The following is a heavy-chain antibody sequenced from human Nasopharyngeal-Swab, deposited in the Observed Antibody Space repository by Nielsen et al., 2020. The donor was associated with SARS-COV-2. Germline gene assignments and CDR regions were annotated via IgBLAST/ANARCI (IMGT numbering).Heavy chain of an antibody. V-gene: IGHV1-18*01. D-gene: IGHD3-3*01. CDR1: GYTFTSYS. CDR2: ISAYNGNT. Sequence: ASVKVSCKASGYTFTSYSISWVRQAPGQGLEWMGWISAYNGNTNYAQKLQGRVTMTTDTSTSTAYMELRSLRSDDTAVYYCARLVLTGFLEGDAFDIWGQGTMVTVSS. CDR3: ARLVLTGFLEGDAFDI. J-gene: IGHJ3*02.